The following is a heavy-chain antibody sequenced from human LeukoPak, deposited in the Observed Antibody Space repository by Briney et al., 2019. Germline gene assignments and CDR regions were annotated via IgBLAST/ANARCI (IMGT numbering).Heavy chain of an antibody. D-gene: IGHD1-1*01. CDR1: GFTFTSYW. J-gene: IGHJ5*02. V-gene: IGHV3-74*01. CDR2: INSDGSST. CDR3: ARVGTGNWFAP. Sequence: PGGSLRLSCAASGFTFTSYWMHWVRQAPGKGLVWVSRINSDGSSTIYADSVKGRFTISRDNAKNTLYLQMNSLRAEDTAVYYCARVGTGNWFAPWGERTLVTVSS.